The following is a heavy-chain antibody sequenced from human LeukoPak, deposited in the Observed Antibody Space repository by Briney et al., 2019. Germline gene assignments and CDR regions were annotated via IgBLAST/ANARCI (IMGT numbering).Heavy chain of an antibody. V-gene: IGHV4-39*01. J-gene: IGHJ4*02. Sequence: SETLSLTCTVSGGSISSGSYYWGWIRQPPGKGLEWIGSIYYSGSTYYNPSLKSRVTISVDTSKNQFSLKLSSVTAADTAVYYCARRFSGWPIDYWGQGTLVTVSS. CDR3: ARRFSGWPIDY. D-gene: IGHD6-19*01. CDR2: IYYSGST. CDR1: GGSISSGSYY.